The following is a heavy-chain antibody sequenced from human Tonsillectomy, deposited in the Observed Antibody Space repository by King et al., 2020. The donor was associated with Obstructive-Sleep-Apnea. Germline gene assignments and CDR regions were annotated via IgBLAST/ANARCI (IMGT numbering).Heavy chain of an antibody. CDR3: ARDARYFDPQYYFDY. V-gene: IGHV1-69*01. J-gene: IGHJ4*02. CDR2: IIPIFGTA. CDR1: GGTFSSYA. D-gene: IGHD3-9*01. Sequence: QLVQSGAEVKKPGSSVKVSCKASGGTFSSYAISWVRQAPGQGLEWVGGIIPIFGTANYAQKFQGRVTITADESTSTAYMELSSLRSEDTAVYYCARDARYFDPQYYFDYWGQGTLVTVSS.